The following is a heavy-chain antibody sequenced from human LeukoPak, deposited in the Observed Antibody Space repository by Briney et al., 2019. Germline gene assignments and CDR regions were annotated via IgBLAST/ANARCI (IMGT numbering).Heavy chain of an antibody. CDR1: GFTFSSYS. D-gene: IGHD2-15*01. J-gene: IGHJ4*02. Sequence: GGSLRLSCAASGFTFSSYSMNWVRQAPGKGLEWVSSISSSSSYIYYADSAKGRFTISRDNAKNSLYLQMNSLRAEDTAVYYCARRVAAQTYYFDYWGQGTLVTVSS. V-gene: IGHV3-21*01. CDR2: ISSSSSYI. CDR3: ARRVAAQTYYFDY.